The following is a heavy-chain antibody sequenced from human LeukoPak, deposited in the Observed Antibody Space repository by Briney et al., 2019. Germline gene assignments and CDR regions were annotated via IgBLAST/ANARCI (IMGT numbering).Heavy chain of an antibody. V-gene: IGHV1-2*02. CDR1: GYTFTGYY. J-gene: IGHJ4*02. Sequence: GASVKVSCKASGYTFTGYYMHWVRQAPGQGLEWMGWINPNSGGTNYAQKFQGRVTMTGDTSISTAYMELSRLRSDDTAVYYCARDPVTVTTRSFDYWGQGTLVTVSS. CDR3: ARDPVTVTTRSFDY. D-gene: IGHD4-11*01. CDR2: INPNSGGT.